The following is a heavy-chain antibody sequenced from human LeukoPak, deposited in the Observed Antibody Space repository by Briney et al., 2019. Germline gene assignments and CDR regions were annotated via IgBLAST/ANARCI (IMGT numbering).Heavy chain of an antibody. CDR3: ARHPLLWFGELHFFWFDP. V-gene: IGHV4-59*08. Sequence: KPSETLSLTCTVSGGSISSYYWSWIRQPPGKGLEWIGYIYYSGSTNYNPSLKSRVTISVDTSKNQFSLKLSSVTAADTAVYYCARHPLLWFGELHFFWFDPWGQGTLVTVSS. CDR2: IYYSGST. J-gene: IGHJ5*02. CDR1: GGSISSYY. D-gene: IGHD3-10*01.